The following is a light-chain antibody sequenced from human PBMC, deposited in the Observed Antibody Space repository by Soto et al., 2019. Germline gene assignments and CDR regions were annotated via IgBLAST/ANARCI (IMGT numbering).Light chain of an antibody. V-gene: IGKV3-15*01. J-gene: IGKJ5*01. CDR2: DTS. Sequence: EMVMTQSPATLSVSPGERATLSYRASQSVSSKLAWYQQRPGQAPRLLIYDTSTMATGIPARFSGSGSGTEFTLTISSLQSEDFAVYYCQQYSNWPPITFGQGTRLEIK. CDR1: QSVSSK. CDR3: QQYSNWPPIT.